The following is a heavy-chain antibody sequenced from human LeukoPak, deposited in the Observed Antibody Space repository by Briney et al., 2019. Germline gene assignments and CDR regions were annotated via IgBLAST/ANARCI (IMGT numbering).Heavy chain of an antibody. CDR3: ARAPGYSIFGVVTSQYYFDY. D-gene: IGHD3-3*01. CDR2: MSHDGSNK. J-gene: IGHJ4*02. Sequence: GSLRLSCAASGFTFSGYSLHWVRQAPGKGLEWVAVMSHDGSNKYYADSVKGRFTISRDNSKNTLYLQMNSLRAEDTAVYYCARAPGYSIFGVVTSQYYFDYWGQGTLVTVSS. CDR1: GFTFSGYS. V-gene: IGHV3-30-3*01.